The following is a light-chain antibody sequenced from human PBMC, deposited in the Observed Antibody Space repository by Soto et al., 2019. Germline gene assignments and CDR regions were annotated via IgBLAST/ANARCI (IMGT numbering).Light chain of an antibody. J-gene: IGLJ2*01. V-gene: IGLV2-18*02. CDR3: SSYTPSTTLV. CDR1: SSDVGSYNS. Sequence: QSALTQPPSVSGSPGQSVTISCTGTSSDVGSYNSVSWYQQPPGTAPKLMIYDVSNRPSGVPDRFSGSKSGNTASLTISGLQAEDDADYYCSSYTPSTTLVFGGGTKLTVL. CDR2: DVS.